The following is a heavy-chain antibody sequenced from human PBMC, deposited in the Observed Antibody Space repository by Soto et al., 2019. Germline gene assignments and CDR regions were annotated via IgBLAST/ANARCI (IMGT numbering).Heavy chain of an antibody. CDR3: AKDTVDHNSVWDPFDI. J-gene: IGHJ3*02. V-gene: IGHV3-23*01. Sequence: EEQLLESGGGLVQPGGSLRLSCAASGFTFSDYAMSWVRQAPGKGLEWVSGLGGSNSDTHYAASVEGRFTVSRDNSKSTLFLQMNSLRVEDTAVYYCAKDTVDHNSVWDPFDIWGQGTLVTVSS. D-gene: IGHD4-17*01. CDR2: LGGSNSDT. CDR1: GFTFSDYA.